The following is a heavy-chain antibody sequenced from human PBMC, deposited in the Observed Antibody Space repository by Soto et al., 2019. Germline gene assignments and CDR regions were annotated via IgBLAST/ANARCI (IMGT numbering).Heavy chain of an antibody. V-gene: IGHV3-23*01. D-gene: IGHD3-9*01. CDR2: ISGGRSDT. J-gene: IGHJ4*02. CDR1: GFTFNNYA. CDR3: AKGSSGHYDSLDY. Sequence: EVQLLESGGGLVQPGGSLRLSCAASGFTFNNYAMYWVRQPPGKGLMWVSAISGGRSDTYYADSVNGRFTISRDNSKNTGYLQMNSLRADDTAVYYCAKGSSGHYDSLDYWGQGTLVTVSS.